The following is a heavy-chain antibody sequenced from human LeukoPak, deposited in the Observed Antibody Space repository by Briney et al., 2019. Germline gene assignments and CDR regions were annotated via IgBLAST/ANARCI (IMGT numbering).Heavy chain of an antibody. CDR1: GGSISSYY. CDR2: IYYSGST. CDR3: ARDAPDAFDI. V-gene: IGHV4-59*01. Sequence: SETLSLTCTVSGGSISSYYWSWIRQPPGKGLEWIGYIYYSGSTNYNPSLKSRVTISVDTSKNQFSLKLSSVTAADTAVYYCARDAPDAFDIWGQGTMVTVSS. J-gene: IGHJ3*02.